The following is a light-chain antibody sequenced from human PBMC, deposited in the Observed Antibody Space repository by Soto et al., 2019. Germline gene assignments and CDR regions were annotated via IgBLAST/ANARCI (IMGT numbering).Light chain of an antibody. J-gene: IGLJ1*01. CDR1: SSDVGGYNY. Sequence: QSALTQPASVSGSPGQSITISCTGTSSDVGGYNYVSWYQQQSGKAPKLMIHEVSNRPSGVSNRFSGSKSGNTASLTISGLQAEDEADYYCSSYTSSRAHVFGIGIKVTV. CDR2: EVS. CDR3: SSYTSSRAHV. V-gene: IGLV2-14*01.